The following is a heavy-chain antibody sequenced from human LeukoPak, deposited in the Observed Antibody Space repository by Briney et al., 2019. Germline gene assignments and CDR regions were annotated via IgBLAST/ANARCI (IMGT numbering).Heavy chain of an antibody. CDR2: INHSGST. CDR1: GGSFSGYY. J-gene: IGHJ4*02. CDR3: AIRPGDSGFDY. D-gene: IGHD6-25*01. V-gene: IGHV4-34*01. Sequence: SETLSLTCAVYGGSFSGYYWSWIRQPPGKGLEWIGEINHSGSTNYNPSLKSRVTISVDTSKNQFSLKPSSVTAADTAVYYCAIRPGDSGFDYWGQGTLVTVSS.